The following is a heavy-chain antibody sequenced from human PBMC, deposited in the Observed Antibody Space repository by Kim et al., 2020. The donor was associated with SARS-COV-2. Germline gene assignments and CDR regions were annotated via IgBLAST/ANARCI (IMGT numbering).Heavy chain of an antibody. J-gene: IGHJ3*02. CDR2: MSYDGSVK. CDR1: GFTLTKYG. D-gene: IGHD7-27*01. Sequence: GGSLRLSCEASGFTLTKYGMHWVRQAPGTGLEWVAFMSYDGSVKYYGETVKGRFTISRDTSKNTLFLQMDSLRAEDTAVYYCTRGAVSGDGAFRIWGQGSLVTVSS. CDR3: TRGAVSGDGAFRI. V-gene: IGHV3-30*03.